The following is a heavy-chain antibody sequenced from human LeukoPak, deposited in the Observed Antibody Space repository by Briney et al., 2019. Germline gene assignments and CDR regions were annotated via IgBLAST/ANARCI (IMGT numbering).Heavy chain of an antibody. CDR3: ARVLSGSYLDFDY. D-gene: IGHD1-26*01. CDR1: GFTFSSYP. V-gene: IGHV3-21*01. J-gene: IGHJ4*02. CDR2: ISTSNSYI. Sequence: GGSLRLSCAASGFTFSSYPMNWVRQAPGKGLEWVSSISTSNSYIYYADSVQGRFTISRDNAKNSLYLQMNSLRAEDTAVYYCARVLSGSYLDFDYWGQGTLVTVSS.